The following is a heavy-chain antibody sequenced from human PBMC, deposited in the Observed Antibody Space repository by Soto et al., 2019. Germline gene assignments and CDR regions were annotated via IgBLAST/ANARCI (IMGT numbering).Heavy chain of an antibody. CDR3: ARRLVVVAATHYGMDV. CDR2: IIPIFGTA. J-gene: IGHJ6*02. V-gene: IGHV1-69*13. CDR1: GGTFSSYA. D-gene: IGHD2-15*01. Sequence: GASVKVSCKASGGTFSSYAISWVRQAPGQGLEWMGGIIPIFGTANYAQKFQGRVTITADESTSTAYMELSSLRSEDTAVYYCARRLVVVAATHYGMDVWGQGTTVTVSS.